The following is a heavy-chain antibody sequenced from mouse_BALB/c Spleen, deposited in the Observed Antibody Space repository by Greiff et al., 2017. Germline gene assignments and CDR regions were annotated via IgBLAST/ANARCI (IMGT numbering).Heavy chain of an antibody. V-gene: IGHV5-4*02. Sequence: EVQGVESGGGLVKPGGSLKLSCAASGFTFSDYYMYWVRQTPEKRLEWVATISDGGSYTYYPDSVKGRFTISRDNAKNNLYLQMSSLKSEDTAMYYCARGAPYYDYSYAMDYWGQGTSVTVSS. CDR3: ARGAPYYDYSYAMDY. CDR1: GFTFSDYY. CDR2: ISDGGSYT. J-gene: IGHJ4*01. D-gene: IGHD2-4*01.